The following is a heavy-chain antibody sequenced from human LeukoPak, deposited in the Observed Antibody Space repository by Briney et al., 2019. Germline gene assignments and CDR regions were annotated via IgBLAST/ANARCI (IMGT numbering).Heavy chain of an antibody. V-gene: IGHV4-59*01. CDR3: ARADYDFWSGYSAFDY. D-gene: IGHD3-3*01. Sequence: SETLSLTCTVSGGSISSYYWSWIRQPPGKGLEWIGYIYYSGSTNYNPSLKSRVTISVGTSKNQFSLKLSSVTAADTAVYYCARADYDFWSGYSAFDYWGQGTLVTVSS. J-gene: IGHJ4*02. CDR1: GGSISSYY. CDR2: IYYSGST.